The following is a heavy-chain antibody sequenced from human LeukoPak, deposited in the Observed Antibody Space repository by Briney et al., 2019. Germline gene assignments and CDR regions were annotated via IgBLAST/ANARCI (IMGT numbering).Heavy chain of an antibody. J-gene: IGHJ6*03. V-gene: IGHV4-59*01. D-gene: IGHD2-21*01. CDR1: GGSISSYY. CDR2: IYYSGST. Sequence: SETLSLTCTVSGGSISSYYWSWIRQPPGKGLEWIGYIYYSGSTNYNPSLKGRVTISVDTSKNQFSLKLSSVTAADTAVYYCARDRYFRGGGDCYSCYYYYYMDVWGKGTTVTVSS. CDR3: ARDRYFRGGGDCYSCYYYYYMDV.